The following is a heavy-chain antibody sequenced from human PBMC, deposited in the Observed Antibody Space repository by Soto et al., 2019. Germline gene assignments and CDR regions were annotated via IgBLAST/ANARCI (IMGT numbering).Heavy chain of an antibody. V-gene: IGHV3-48*01. J-gene: IGHJ6*03. CDR2: ITSSRSTI. CDR1: GFTFTTYS. D-gene: IGHD3-3*01. Sequence: HPGGSLRLSCAASGFTFTTYSMSWVRQAPGKGLEWISYITSSRSTIYYADSVKGRFTISRDNAKNSLYLQMNNLRVEDTALYYCTIVPVPVSIFGVVIHYYMDVWGKGTTLTVSS. CDR3: TIVPVPVSIFGVVIHYYMDV.